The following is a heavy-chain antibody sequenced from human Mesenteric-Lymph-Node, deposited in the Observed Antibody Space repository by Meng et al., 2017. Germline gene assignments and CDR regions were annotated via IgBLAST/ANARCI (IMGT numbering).Heavy chain of an antibody. D-gene: IGHD3-22*01. CDR3: ARVPYNYDNGGYYYR. Sequence: QVQVEQSGAEVKKPGTSVKVSCKASGLPFTGHHMHWVRQVPGQGFEWMGRINSNTGGTNYAQKFKGRFTTTGDYMELSSLTSDDTAVYYCARVPYNYDNGGYYYRWGQGTLVTVSS. CDR2: INSNTGGT. V-gene: IGHV1-2*06. J-gene: IGHJ4*02. CDR1: GLPFTGHH.